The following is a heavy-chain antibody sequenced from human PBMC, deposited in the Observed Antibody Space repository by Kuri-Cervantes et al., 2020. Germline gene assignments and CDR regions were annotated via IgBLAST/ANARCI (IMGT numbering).Heavy chain of an antibody. CDR2: ISSSSSYI. V-gene: IGHV3-21*01. Sequence: GESLKISCAASGFTFSSYTMNWVRQAPGKGLEWVSSISSSSSYISYADSMKGRFTISRDNAKNSLYLQMNSLRAEDTAVYYCARDLAVAGVFQHWGQGTLVTVSS. D-gene: IGHD6-19*01. J-gene: IGHJ1*01. CDR1: GFTFSSYT. CDR3: ARDLAVAGVFQH.